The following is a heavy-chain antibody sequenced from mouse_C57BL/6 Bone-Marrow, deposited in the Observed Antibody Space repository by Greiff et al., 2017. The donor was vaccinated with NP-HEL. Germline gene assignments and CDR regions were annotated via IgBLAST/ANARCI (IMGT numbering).Heavy chain of an antibody. J-gene: IGHJ2*01. V-gene: IGHV1-59*01. CDR1: GYTFTSYW. Sequence: QVQLQQPGAELVRPGTSVKLSCKASGYTFTSYWMHWVKQRPGQGLEWIGVIDPSDSYTKYNQKFKGKATLTVDTSSSTAYMQLSSLTSEDSAVYYCARGDYGSSWYYFDYWGQGTTLTVSS. CDR2: IDPSDSYT. D-gene: IGHD1-1*01. CDR3: ARGDYGSSWYYFDY.